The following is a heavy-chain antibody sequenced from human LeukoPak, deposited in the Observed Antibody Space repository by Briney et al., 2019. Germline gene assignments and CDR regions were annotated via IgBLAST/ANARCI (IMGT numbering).Heavy chain of an antibody. CDR2: INHSGST. CDR3: AREATTVTRGLDY. J-gene: IGHJ4*02. CDR1: GGSFSGYY. D-gene: IGHD4-17*01. V-gene: IGHV4-34*01. Sequence: SETLSLTCAAYGGSFSGYYWSWIRQPPGKGLEWIGEINHSGSTNYDPSLKSRVTISVDTSKNQFSLKLSSVTAADTAVYYCAREATTVTRGLDYWGQGTLVTVSS.